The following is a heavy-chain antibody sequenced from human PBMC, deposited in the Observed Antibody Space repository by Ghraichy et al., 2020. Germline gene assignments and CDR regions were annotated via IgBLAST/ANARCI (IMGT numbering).Heavy chain of an antibody. CDR1: GGYITDNW. J-gene: IGHJ4*02. V-gene: IGHV4-4*02. CDR2: IYHTGST. D-gene: IGHD6-19*01. CDR3: ARHVAVSGTRGFDF. Sequence: SETLSLTCVVSGGYITDNWWSWVRQPFGKGLEWVGEIYHTGSTYYNPSLMGRVTISIDNSKNQFSVELTSVTAADTAVYYCARHVAVSGTRGFDFWGQGALVTVSS.